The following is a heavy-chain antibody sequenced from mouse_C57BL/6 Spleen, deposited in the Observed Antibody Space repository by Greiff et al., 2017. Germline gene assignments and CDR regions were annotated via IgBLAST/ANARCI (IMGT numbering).Heavy chain of an antibody. CDR1: GYSFTSYW. Sequence: QVQLQQPGPELVKPGASVKLSCKASGYSFTSYWMHWVKQRPGQGLEWIGYINPSNGGTNYKQKFKSKATLSVAKSSSTAYMQLMSLTSEDSAVYYCARPCMDYFDFWGTGTTLTVSS. J-gene: IGHJ2*01. CDR2: INPSNGGT. CDR3: ARPCMDYFDF. V-gene: IGHV1-53*01. D-gene: IGHD2-10*02.